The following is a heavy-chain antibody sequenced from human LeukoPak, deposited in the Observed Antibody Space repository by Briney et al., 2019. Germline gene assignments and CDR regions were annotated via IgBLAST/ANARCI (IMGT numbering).Heavy chain of an antibody. Sequence: SETLSLTCAVYGGSFSGYYWSWIRQPPGKGLEWIGEINHSGSTNYNPSLKSRVTISADTSKDQFSLKLSSVTAADTAVYYCARVDGGLDYWGQGTLVTVSS. CDR2: INHSGST. CDR1: GGSFSGYY. CDR3: ARVDGGLDY. J-gene: IGHJ4*02. V-gene: IGHV4-34*01. D-gene: IGHD2-15*01.